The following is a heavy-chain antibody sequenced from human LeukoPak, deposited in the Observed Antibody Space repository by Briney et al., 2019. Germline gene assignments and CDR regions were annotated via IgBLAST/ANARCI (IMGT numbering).Heavy chain of an antibody. J-gene: IGHJ5*02. CDR1: GYTFTGYY. CDR2: INPTRGGT. Sequence: GASVKVSCKPSGYTFTGYYIHWVRQAPGQGLKGMGCINPTRGGTNYAQKFQGRVTMTRDTSLSTAFLELSSLRSDDTAVYYCARASSSPQDNWFDPWGQGTLVTVSS. CDR3: ARASSSPQDNWFDP. V-gene: IGHV1-2*02. D-gene: IGHD6-19*01.